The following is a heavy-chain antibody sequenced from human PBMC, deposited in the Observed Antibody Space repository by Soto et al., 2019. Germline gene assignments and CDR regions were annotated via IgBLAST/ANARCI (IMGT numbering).Heavy chain of an antibody. CDR3: TRDDVHFNGDRYYGVPMDV. V-gene: IGHV3-66*01. Sequence: EGSLILSWAAYGFTFSSDAMSWVRQAPGKGLEWVSLIQSGGTTYYAGSVKGRFTISRDYSENTLLLQMNSLRVEDTAVYYCTRDDVHFNGDRYYGVPMDVWGKGTTVTVSS. D-gene: IGHD2-8*01. CDR1: GFTFSSDA. CDR2: IQSGGTT. J-gene: IGHJ6*03.